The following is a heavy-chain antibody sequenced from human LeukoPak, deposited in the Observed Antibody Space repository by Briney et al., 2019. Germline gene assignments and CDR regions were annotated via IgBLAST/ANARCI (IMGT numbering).Heavy chain of an antibody. CDR1: GFTFEDYA. D-gene: IGHD6-19*01. CDR3: AKEGPIAVAGYFDY. CDR2: ITGDGIRT. J-gene: IGHJ4*02. V-gene: IGHV3-43*02. Sequence: GGSLRLSCAASGFTFEDYAMHWVRQAPGEGLEWVSLITGDGIRTYYADSVKGRFTISRDNSKNSLYLQMNSLRTEDTALYYCAKEGPIAVAGYFDYWGQGTLVTVSS.